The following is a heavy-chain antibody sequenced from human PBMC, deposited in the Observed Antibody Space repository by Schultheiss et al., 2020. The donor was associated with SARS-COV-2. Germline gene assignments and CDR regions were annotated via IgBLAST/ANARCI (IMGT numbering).Heavy chain of an antibody. J-gene: IGHJ5*02. CDR2: IKQDGSEK. D-gene: IGHD2-8*01. CDR3: AREFIYCTNDVCRGNWFDP. V-gene: IGHV3-7*03. Sequence: GGSLRLSCAASGFTFSSYWMSWVRQAPGKGLEWVANIKQDGSEKYYVDSVKGRFTISRDNSKNTLYLQMNSLRAEDTAVYYCAREFIYCTNDVCRGNWFDPWGQGTLVTVSS. CDR1: GFTFSSYW.